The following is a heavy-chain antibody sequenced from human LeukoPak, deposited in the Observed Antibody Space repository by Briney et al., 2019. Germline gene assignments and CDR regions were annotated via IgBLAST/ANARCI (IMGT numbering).Heavy chain of an antibody. Sequence: ASVKVSCKASGYTFTGYYMHWVRQAPGQGLEWMGWINPNSGGTTYAQKFQGWVTMTRDTSISTAYMELSRLRSDDTAVYYCARARGYYYDSSGYFDYWGQGTLVTVSS. CDR1: GYTFTGYY. CDR3: ARARGYYYDSSGYFDY. D-gene: IGHD3-22*01. CDR2: INPNSGGT. J-gene: IGHJ4*02. V-gene: IGHV1-2*04.